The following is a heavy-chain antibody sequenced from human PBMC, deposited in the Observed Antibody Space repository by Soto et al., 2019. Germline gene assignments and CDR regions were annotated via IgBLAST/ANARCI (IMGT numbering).Heavy chain of an antibody. V-gene: IGHV4-39*01. CDR1: GGTISSSSYY. CDR3: ARAGRTGYHYYYAMDV. J-gene: IGHJ6*02. D-gene: IGHD3-9*01. Sequence: QLQLQESGPGLVKPSETLSLTCSVSGGTISSSSYYWGWIRQPPGKGLEWIWSISYSGTTFYNPSLMSRLSISVDTSKNQFSLKLRSVTAADTAVYYCARAGRTGYHYYYAMDVWGQGTTVTVSS. CDR2: ISYSGTT.